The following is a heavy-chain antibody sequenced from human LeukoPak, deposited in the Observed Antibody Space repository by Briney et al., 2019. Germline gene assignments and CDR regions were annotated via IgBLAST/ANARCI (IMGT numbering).Heavy chain of an antibody. CDR1: GGSISSYY. Sequence: SETLSLTCTVSGGSISSYYWSWIRQPPGKGLEWIGYIYYSGSTNYNPSLKSRVTISVDTSKNQFSLKLSSVTAADTAVYYCARSEEWCSTSCFTPYYYGMDVWGQGTTVTVSS. V-gene: IGHV4-59*01. CDR3: ARSEEWCSTSCFTPYYYGMDV. CDR2: IYYSGST. J-gene: IGHJ6*02. D-gene: IGHD2-2*01.